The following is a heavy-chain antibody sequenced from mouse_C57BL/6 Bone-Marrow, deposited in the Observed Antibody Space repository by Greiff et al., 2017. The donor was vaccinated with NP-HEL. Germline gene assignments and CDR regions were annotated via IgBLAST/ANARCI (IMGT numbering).Heavy chain of an antibody. D-gene: IGHD2-5*01. Sequence: EVQVVESGGGLVKPGGSLKLSCAASGFTFSSYAMSWVRQTPEKRLEWVATISDGGSYTYYPDNVKGRFTISRDNAKNNLYLQMSHLKSEDTAMYYCARGAYYSNYGGFYYAMDYWGQGTSGTVSS. CDR3: ARGAYYSNYGGFYYAMDY. J-gene: IGHJ4*01. CDR2: ISDGGSYT. CDR1: GFTFSSYA. V-gene: IGHV5-4*01.